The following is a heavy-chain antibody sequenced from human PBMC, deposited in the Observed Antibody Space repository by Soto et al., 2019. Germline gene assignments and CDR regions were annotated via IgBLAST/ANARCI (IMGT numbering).Heavy chain of an antibody. D-gene: IGHD3-3*02. V-gene: IGHV4-59*01. CDR1: GGSISSYY. CDR2: IYYSGST. Sequence: PSETLSLTCTVSGGSISSYYWSWIRQPPGKGLEWIGYIYYSGSTNYNPSLKSRVTISVDTSKNQFSLKLSSVTAADTAVYYCARHNPTFDYFDYWGQGTLVTVSS. J-gene: IGHJ4*02. CDR3: ARHNPTFDYFDY.